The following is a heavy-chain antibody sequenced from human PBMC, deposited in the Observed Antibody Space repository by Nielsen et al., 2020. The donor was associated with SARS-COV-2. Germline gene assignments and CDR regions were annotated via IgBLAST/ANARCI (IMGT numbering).Heavy chain of an antibody. CDR2: ISYDGSNK. CDR3: ARVTSGWYLKSYFDY. J-gene: IGHJ4*02. CDR1: GFTFSSYA. D-gene: IGHD6-19*01. V-gene: IGHV3-30-3*01. Sequence: LSLTCAASGFTFSSYAMHWVRQAPGRGLEWVAVISYDGSNKYYADSVKGRFTISRDNSKNTLYLQMNSLRAEDTAVYYCARVTSGWYLKSYFDYWGQGTLVTVSS.